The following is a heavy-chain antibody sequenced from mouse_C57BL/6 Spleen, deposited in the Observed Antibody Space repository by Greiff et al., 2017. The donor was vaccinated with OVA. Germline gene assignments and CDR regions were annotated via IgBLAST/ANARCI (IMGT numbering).Heavy chain of an antibody. CDR1: GFNIKDDY. D-gene: IGHD2-4*01. CDR2: IDPENGDT. J-gene: IGHJ3*01. V-gene: IGHV14-4*01. Sequence: EVQLQQSGAELVRPGASVKLSCTASGFNIKDDYMHWVKQRPEPGLEWIGWIDPENGDTAYASKFQGKATITADTSSNTAYLQLSNLTSEDTAVYYCTTSYDYDGAWFAYWGQGTLVTVSA. CDR3: TTSYDYDGAWFAY.